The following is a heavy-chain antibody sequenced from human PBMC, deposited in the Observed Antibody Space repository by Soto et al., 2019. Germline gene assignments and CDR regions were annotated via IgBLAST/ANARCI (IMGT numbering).Heavy chain of an antibody. V-gene: IGHV1-3*01. CDR2: INAGNGNT. Sequence: QVQLVQSGAEVKKPGASVKVSCKASGYTFTSYAMHWVRQAPGQRLEWMGWINAGNGNTKYSQKFQGRVTITRDTSASTAHMELSSLTSEDTAVYYCARVRGIAAAGLNWFDPWGQGTLVTVSS. D-gene: IGHD6-13*01. CDR3: ARVRGIAAAGLNWFDP. J-gene: IGHJ5*02. CDR1: GYTFTSYA.